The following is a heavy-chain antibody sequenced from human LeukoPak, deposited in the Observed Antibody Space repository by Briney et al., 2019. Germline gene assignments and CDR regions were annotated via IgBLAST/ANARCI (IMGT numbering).Heavy chain of an antibody. V-gene: IGHV3-7*03. J-gene: IGHJ4*02. D-gene: IGHD3-3*01. CDR3: ARDQYDTWSRRGNFDS. CDR1: GFTFGKYW. CDR2: IKLDGSEK. Sequence: GGSLRLSCVASGFTFGKYWMSWVRQAPGKGLEWVANIKLDGSEKNYVDSVKDRFTIPRDNTKNSLYLQMNSLRVEDTAVFYCARDQYDTWSRRGNFDSWGQGTLVIVSS.